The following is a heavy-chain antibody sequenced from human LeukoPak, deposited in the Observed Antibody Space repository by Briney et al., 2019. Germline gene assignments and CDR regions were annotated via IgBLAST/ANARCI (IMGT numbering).Heavy chain of an antibody. V-gene: IGHV4-39*07. CDR3: ARGVGGYCSGGSCYSGPNWFDP. CDR1: GGSISSGSYY. J-gene: IGHJ5*02. D-gene: IGHD2-15*01. CDR2: IYYSGST. Sequence: PSETLSLTCTVSGGSISSGSYYWGWIRQPPGKGLEWIGSIYYSGSTYYNPSLKSRVTISVDTSKNQFSLKLSSVTAADTAVYYCARGVGGYCSGGSCYSGPNWFDPWGQGTLVTVSS.